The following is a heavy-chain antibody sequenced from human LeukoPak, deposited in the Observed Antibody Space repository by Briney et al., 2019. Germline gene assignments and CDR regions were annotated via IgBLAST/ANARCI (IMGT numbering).Heavy chain of an antibody. Sequence: SEPLSLTCTVSGGSISSYYWSWIRQPPGKGLEWIGHIYYSGSTNYNPSLKSRVTISIDTSKNQFSLRLSSVTAADTAVYYCARGAAGYSYGWGQGTLVTVSS. CDR3: ARGAAGYSYG. CDR2: IYYSGST. V-gene: IGHV4-59*01. CDR1: GGSISSYY. J-gene: IGHJ4*02. D-gene: IGHD5-18*01.